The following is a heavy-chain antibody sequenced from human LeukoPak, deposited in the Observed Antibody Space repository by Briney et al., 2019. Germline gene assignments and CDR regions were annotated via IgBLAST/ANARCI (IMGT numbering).Heavy chain of an antibody. CDR3: ARPGVWSGYYHYFDY. D-gene: IGHD3-3*01. CDR1: GYTFTSYG. CDR2: VSAYNGNT. Sequence: ASVKVSCKASGYTFTSYGISWLRQAPGQGLEWMGWVSAYNGNTNYSQKLQGRVTMTTDTSTYTAYMELRSLRSDDTAVYYCARPGVWSGYYHYFDYWGQGTLVTVSS. J-gene: IGHJ4*02. V-gene: IGHV1-18*01.